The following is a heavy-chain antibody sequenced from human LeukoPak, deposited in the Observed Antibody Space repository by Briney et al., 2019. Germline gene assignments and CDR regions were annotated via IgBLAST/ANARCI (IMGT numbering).Heavy chain of an antibody. CDR2: ISSSSSYI. CDR1: GFTFSSYS. Sequence: PGGSLRLSCAASGFTFSSYSMNWVRQAPGKGLEWVSSISSSSSYIYYADSVKGRFTISRDNAKNSLYLQMNSLRAEDTAVYYCVAAGTGGYGMDVWGKGTTVTASS. J-gene: IGHJ6*04. D-gene: IGHD6-13*01. CDR3: VAAGTGGYGMDV. V-gene: IGHV3-21*01.